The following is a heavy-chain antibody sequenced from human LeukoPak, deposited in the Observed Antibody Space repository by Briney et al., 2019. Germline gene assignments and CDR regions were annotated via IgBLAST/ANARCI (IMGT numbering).Heavy chain of an antibody. CDR1: GYTFTSYG. J-gene: IGHJ5*02. D-gene: IGHD2-2*01. CDR2: ISAYNGNA. CDR3: ARLRGLIVVVPDAMEFDP. V-gene: IGHV1-18*01. Sequence: ASVKVSCKASGYTFTSYGISWVRQAPGQGLEWMGWISAYNGNANYAQKLQGRVTMTTDTSTSTAYMELRSLRSDDTAVYYCARLRGLIVVVPDAMEFDPWGQGTLVTVSS.